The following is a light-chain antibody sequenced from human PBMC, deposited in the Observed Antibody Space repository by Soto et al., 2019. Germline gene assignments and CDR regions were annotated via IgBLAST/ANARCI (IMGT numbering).Light chain of an antibody. Sequence: DIQMTQSPSTLSASVGDRVTITCRASQSIGRWLAWYHQKPGKAPKLLIYDASSLVTGVPSRFRCSGSGTELHLAITSLPPGYFATYYCQTYHSYFWTFGQGTKVEIK. CDR2: DAS. V-gene: IGKV1-5*01. CDR3: QTYHSYFWT. CDR1: QSIGRW. J-gene: IGKJ1*01.